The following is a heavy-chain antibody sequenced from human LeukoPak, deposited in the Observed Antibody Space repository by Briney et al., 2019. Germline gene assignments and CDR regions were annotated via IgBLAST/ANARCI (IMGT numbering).Heavy chain of an antibody. J-gene: IGHJ6*02. Sequence: SETLSLTCAVYGGSFSDYYWSWIRQPPGKGLEWIGEIDHRESTTYNPSLKSRVTISVDTSKNQFSLKMNSVTAADTAVYYCASRMYYYYGMDVWGQGTTVIVSS. CDR1: GGSFSDYY. CDR2: IDHREST. V-gene: IGHV4-34*01. CDR3: ASRMYYYYGMDV.